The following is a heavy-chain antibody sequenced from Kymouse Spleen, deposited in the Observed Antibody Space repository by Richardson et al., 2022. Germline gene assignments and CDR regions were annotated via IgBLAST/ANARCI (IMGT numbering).Heavy chain of an antibody. CDR3: ARRGNWNYFDY. J-gene: IGHJ4*02. CDR2: INHSGST. D-gene: IGHD1-20*01,IGHD1-7*01. V-gene: IGHV4-34*01. CDR1: GGSFSGYY. Sequence: QVQLQQWGAGLLKPSETLSLTCAVYGGSFSGYYWSWIRQPPGKGLEWIGEINHSGSTNYNPSLKSRVTISVDTSKNQFSLKLSSVTAADTAVYYCARRGNWNYFDYWGQGTLVTVSS.